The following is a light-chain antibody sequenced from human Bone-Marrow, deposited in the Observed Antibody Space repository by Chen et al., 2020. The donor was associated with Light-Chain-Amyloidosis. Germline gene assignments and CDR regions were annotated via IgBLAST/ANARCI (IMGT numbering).Light chain of an antibody. V-gene: IGKV2-28*01. J-gene: IGKJ1*01. CDR3: MQALQTTWT. CDR2: LGS. Sequence: DIVLTQSPLSLHVTPGEPASISCRSSQSILHSNGYNYLDWYLQKPGQSPQLLIYLGSNRAAGVPDRVSGSGSGTDFTLKISRVEAEDVGVYYCMQALQTTWTFGQGTKVEIK. CDR1: QSILHSNGYNY.